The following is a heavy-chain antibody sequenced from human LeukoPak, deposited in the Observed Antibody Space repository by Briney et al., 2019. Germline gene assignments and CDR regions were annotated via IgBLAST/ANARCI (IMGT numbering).Heavy chain of an antibody. CDR2: MDPNSGNT. V-gene: IGHV1-8*01. CDR1: GYTFTSYD. D-gene: IGHD1/OR15-1a*01. Sequence: ASVKVSCKASGYTFTSYDINWVRQATGQGLEWMGWMDPNSGNTGYAQKFQGRVTMTRDTSISTAYMELSRLRSDDTAVYYCARDQARTPDYWGQGTLVTVSS. J-gene: IGHJ4*02. CDR3: ARDQARTPDY.